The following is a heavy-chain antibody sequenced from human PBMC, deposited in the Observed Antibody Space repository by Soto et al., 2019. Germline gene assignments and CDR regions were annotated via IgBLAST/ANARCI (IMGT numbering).Heavy chain of an antibody. J-gene: IGHJ4*02. V-gene: IGHV1-2*02. CDR1: GYTFAAYY. CDR2: INPNSGGT. CDR3: AKEIYSNYDY. Sequence: ASVKGSCKTSGYTFAAYYIHWIRQAPVQGLEWMGWINPNSGGTNYAQKFQGRVTMTRDTSISTAYMELSRLRSDDTAVYYCAKEIYSNYDYWGQGTLVTVSS. D-gene: IGHD4-4*01.